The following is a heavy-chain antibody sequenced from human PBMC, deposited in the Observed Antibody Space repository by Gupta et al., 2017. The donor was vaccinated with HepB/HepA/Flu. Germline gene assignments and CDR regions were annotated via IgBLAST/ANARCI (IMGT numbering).Heavy chain of an antibody. CDR2: ISYDGSNK. J-gene: IGHJ4*02. D-gene: IGHD3-10*01. V-gene: IGHV3-30*18. Sequence: QVQLVESGGGVVQPGRSLRLSCAASGFTFSSYCMHWVRQAPGKGLEWVAVISYDGSNKYYADSVKGRFTISRDNSKNTLYLQMNSLRAEDTAVYYCAKDLYPMVRGVIITPPDYWGQGTLVTVSS. CDR3: AKDLYPMVRGVIITPPDY. CDR1: GFTFSSYC.